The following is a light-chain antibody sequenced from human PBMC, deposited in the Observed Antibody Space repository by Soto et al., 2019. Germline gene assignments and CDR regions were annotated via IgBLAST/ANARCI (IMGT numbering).Light chain of an antibody. V-gene: IGLV1-40*01. CDR2: GNS. CDR3: QSYDNSLSGYLV. Sequence: QSVLTQPPSVSGAPGQRVTISCTGSRSNIGAGYDVHWYQQLPGTAPKLLIYGNSNRPSGVPDRFSGSKSGTSASLAITGLQAEDEADDYCQSYDNSLSGYLVFGGGTKLTVL. J-gene: IGLJ2*01. CDR1: RSNIGAGYD.